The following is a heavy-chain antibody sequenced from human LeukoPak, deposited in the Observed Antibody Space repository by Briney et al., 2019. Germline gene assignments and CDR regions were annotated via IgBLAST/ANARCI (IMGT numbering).Heavy chain of an antibody. Sequence: GGSLRLSCGASGFSFSDYWMTWVRQAPGKWLEWVANINQDGSEEYYVASVKGRFTISRDNAKNSLYLQMTSLRAEDTAVYYCARDGSKSCSGGSCYLNWFDPWGQGTLVTVSS. J-gene: IGHJ5*02. V-gene: IGHV3-7*01. CDR2: INQDGSEE. CDR3: ARDGSKSCSGGSCYLNWFDP. D-gene: IGHD2-15*01. CDR1: GFSFSDYW.